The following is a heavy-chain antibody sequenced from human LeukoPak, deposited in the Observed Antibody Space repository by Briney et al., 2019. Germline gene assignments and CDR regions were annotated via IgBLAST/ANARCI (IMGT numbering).Heavy chain of an antibody. CDR1: GFTVSSNY. Sequence: PGGSLRLSCVASGFTVSSNYMSWVRQAPGKGLGWVSVIYSGGSTYYADSVKGRFTISRDNSKNTLYLQMNSLRAEDTAVYYRARDFGNSYCSSTSCSDYWGQGTLVTVAS. D-gene: IGHD2-2*01. CDR2: IYSGGST. J-gene: IGHJ4*02. V-gene: IGHV3-66*02. CDR3: ARDFGNSYCSSTSCSDY.